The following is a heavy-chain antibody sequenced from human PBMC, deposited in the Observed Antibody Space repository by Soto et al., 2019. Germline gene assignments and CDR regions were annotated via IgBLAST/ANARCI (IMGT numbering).Heavy chain of an antibody. D-gene: IGHD3-3*01. J-gene: IGHJ6*02. CDR2: IDPSDSYT. CDR1: GYSFTSYW. Sequence: PGESLKMSCKGSGYSFTSYWISWVRQMPGKGLEWMGRIDPSDSYTNYSPSFQGHVTISADKSISTAYLQWSSLKASDTAMYYCARPLYDFWSGYYVLDVWGQGTTVTVSS. CDR3: ARPLYDFWSGYYVLDV. V-gene: IGHV5-10-1*01.